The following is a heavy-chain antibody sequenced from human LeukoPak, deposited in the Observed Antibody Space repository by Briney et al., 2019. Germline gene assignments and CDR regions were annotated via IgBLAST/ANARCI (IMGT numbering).Heavy chain of an antibody. J-gene: IGHJ4*02. Sequence: SETLSLTCTVSGGSISSYFSSWIRQPAGKGLEWIGRIYSSGSTNYNPSLKSRVTMSVDTSKNQFSLKLSSVTAADTAAYYCARDAELRIFDHWGQGTLVTVSS. CDR3: ARDAELRIFDH. D-gene: IGHD4-23*01. CDR2: IYSSGST. V-gene: IGHV4-4*07. CDR1: GGSISSYF.